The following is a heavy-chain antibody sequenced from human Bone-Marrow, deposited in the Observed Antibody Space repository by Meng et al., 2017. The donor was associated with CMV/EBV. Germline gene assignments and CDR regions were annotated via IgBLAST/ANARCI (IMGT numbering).Heavy chain of an antibody. V-gene: IGHV1-58*01. Sequence: SVKVSCKASGFSFTNAAVQWVRQARGEPLEWIGWIVVGSGYTSYAQKLQGRVTITRNMATSTAYMEVSSLRSDDTAVYYCASPGGSLYYYGMDVWGQGATVTVSS. CDR1: GFSFTNAA. J-gene: IGHJ6*02. CDR3: ASPGGSLYYYGMDV. D-gene: IGHD3-16*01. CDR2: IVVGSGYT.